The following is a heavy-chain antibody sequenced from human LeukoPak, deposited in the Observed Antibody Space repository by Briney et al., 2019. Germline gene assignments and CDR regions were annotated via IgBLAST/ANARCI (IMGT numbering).Heavy chain of an antibody. Sequence: GGSLRLSCAAPGFTFSSYAMHWVRQAPGKGLEWVAVISYDGSNKYYADSVKGRFTISRDNSKNTLYLQMNSLRAEDTAVYYCARENCSSTSCYTDYWGQGTLVTVSS. CDR1: GFTFSSYA. J-gene: IGHJ4*02. CDR2: ISYDGSNK. V-gene: IGHV3-30-3*01. CDR3: ARENCSSTSCYTDY. D-gene: IGHD2-2*02.